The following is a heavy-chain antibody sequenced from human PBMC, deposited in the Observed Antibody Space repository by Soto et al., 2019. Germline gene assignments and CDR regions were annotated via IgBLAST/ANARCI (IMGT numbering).Heavy chain of an antibody. Sequence: QVQLVQSGAEVKKPGASVKVSCKASGYTFTSYGISWVRQAPGQGLEWMGWISAYNGNTNYAQKLQGRVTMTTDTXTXTXYMELRSLRSDDTAVYYCARAFLASSYDSSGYFPCYWGQGTLVTVSS. CDR1: GYTFTSYG. D-gene: IGHD3-22*01. CDR2: ISAYNGNT. CDR3: ARAFLASSYDSSGYFPCY. V-gene: IGHV1-18*01. J-gene: IGHJ4*02.